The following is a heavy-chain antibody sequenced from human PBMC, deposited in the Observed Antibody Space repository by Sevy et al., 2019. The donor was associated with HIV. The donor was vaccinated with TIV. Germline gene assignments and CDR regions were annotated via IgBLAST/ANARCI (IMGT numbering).Heavy chain of an antibody. CDR2: INPSGGST. V-gene: IGHV1-46*01. J-gene: IGHJ4*02. D-gene: IGHD3-22*01. CDR3: ARVYYYDSSGPGY. CDR1: GYTFTNYY. Sequence: ASVKVSCKASGYTFTNYYMHWVRQAPGQGLAWMGIINPSGGSTSYAQIFQGRVIMTTDTSTSTVYMELSSLRSEDTAVYYCARVYYYDSSGPGYWGQGTLVTVSS.